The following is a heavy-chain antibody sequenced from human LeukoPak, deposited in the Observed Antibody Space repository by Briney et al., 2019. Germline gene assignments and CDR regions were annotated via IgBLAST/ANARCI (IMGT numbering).Heavy chain of an antibody. CDR1: GFTFSSYR. V-gene: IGHV3-21*01. CDR2: ISSSSSYI. CDR3: ARDPWTNSDYDGFDY. D-gene: IGHD5-12*01. Sequence: GGSLRLSCAASGFTFSSYRMNWVRQAPGRGLEWVSSISSSSSYIYYADSVKGRFAISRDNAKNSQYLQMNSLRAEDTAVYYCARDPWTNSDYDGFDYWGQGTLVTVSS. J-gene: IGHJ4*02.